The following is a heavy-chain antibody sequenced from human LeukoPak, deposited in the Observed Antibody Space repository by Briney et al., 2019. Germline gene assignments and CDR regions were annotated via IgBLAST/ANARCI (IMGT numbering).Heavy chain of an antibody. J-gene: IGHJ6*02. Sequence: ASVKVSCKASGYTFTSYDINWVRQATGQGLEWMGWMNPNSGNTGYAQKFQGRVTMTRNTSISTAYMELSSLRSEDTAVYYCARNEPALWSLGGYYYYGMDVWGQGTTVTVSS. V-gene: IGHV1-8*01. CDR1: GYTFTSYD. CDR3: ARNEPALWSLGGYYYYGMDV. D-gene: IGHD3-10*01. CDR2: MNPNSGNT.